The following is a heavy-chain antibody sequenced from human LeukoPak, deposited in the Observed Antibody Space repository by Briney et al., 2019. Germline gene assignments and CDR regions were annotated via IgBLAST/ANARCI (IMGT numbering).Heavy chain of an antibody. Sequence: ASVKVSCKTSGYIFTSYAIIWVRQAPGQGLEWMAYVSALNGKTRFSQNIQGRVTLTTDTSTSTAYMELTSLRSDDTAVYFCARELWCSGGNCYLNAFDVWGQGTMVTVSS. CDR1: GYIFTSYA. CDR2: VSALNGKT. J-gene: IGHJ3*01. D-gene: IGHD2-15*01. V-gene: IGHV1-18*01. CDR3: ARELWCSGGNCYLNAFDV.